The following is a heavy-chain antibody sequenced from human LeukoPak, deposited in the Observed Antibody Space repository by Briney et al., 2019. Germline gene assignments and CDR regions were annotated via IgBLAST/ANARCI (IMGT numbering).Heavy chain of an antibody. CDR1: GYTFTGYY. V-gene: IGHV1-2*02. CDR2: INPNSGGT. CDR3: ARSGFGSGISFDL. J-gene: IGHJ5*02. D-gene: IGHD3-10*01. Sequence: ASVKVSCTASGYTFTGYYMHWVRQAPGQGLEWMGWINPNSGGTNYAQKFQGRVTMTRDTSISTAYMELSSLRSEDTAVYYCARSGFGSGISFDLWGQGTLVTVSS.